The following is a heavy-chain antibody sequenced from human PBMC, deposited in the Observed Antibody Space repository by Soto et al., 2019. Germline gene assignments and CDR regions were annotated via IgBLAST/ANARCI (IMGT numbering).Heavy chain of an antibody. CDR1: GGSISSSSYY. D-gene: IGHD4-17*01. V-gene: IGHV4-39*01. CDR3: ARHRPDYGLPFDY. J-gene: IGHJ4*02. Sequence: SETLSLTCTVSGGSISSSSYYWGWIRQPPGKGLEWIGSIYYSGSTYYNPSLKSRVTISVDTSKNQFSPKLSSVTAADTAVYYCARHRPDYGLPFDYWGQGTLVTVSS. CDR2: IYYSGST.